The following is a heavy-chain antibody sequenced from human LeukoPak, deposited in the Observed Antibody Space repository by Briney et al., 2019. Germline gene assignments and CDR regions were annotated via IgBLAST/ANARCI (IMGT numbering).Heavy chain of an antibody. CDR2: IYYSGST. CDR1: GGSISSYY. CDR3: ARGPITMIVDYYGMDV. J-gene: IGHJ6*02. Sequence: PSETLSLTCTVSGGSISSYYWSWIRQPPGKGLDWMGYIYYSGSTNYNPSLKSRVTISVDTSKNQFSLKLSSVTAADTAVYYCARGPITMIVDYYGMDVWGQGTTVTVSS. D-gene: IGHD3-22*01. V-gene: IGHV4-59*01.